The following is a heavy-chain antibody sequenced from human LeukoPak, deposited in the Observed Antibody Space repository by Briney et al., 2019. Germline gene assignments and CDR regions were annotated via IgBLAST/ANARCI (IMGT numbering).Heavy chain of an antibody. CDR1: GGSFSGYY. V-gene: IGHV4-34*01. J-gene: IGHJ4*02. D-gene: IGHD3-22*01. CDR2: INHSGST. CDR3: ARVGHYYDSSGYYYLAN. Sequence: SETLSLTCAVYGGSFSGYYWSWIRQPPGKGLEWIGEINHSGSTNYNPSLKSRVTISVDTSKNQFSLKLSSVTAAETAVYYCARVGHYYDSSGYYYLANWGQGTLVTVSS.